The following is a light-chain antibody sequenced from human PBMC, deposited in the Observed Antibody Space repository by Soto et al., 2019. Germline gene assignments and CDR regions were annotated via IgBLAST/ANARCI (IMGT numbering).Light chain of an antibody. Sequence: EIVLTQSPGTLSLSPGERATRSCRASQSVSSSSLAWYQQKRGQAPRLLIHDASSRATGIPDRFSGSGSGTDFTLTISRLEPEDFAVYYCQQYGGSPRTFGQGTKADIK. V-gene: IGKV3-20*01. CDR3: QQYGGSPRT. J-gene: IGKJ1*01. CDR1: QSVSSSS. CDR2: DAS.